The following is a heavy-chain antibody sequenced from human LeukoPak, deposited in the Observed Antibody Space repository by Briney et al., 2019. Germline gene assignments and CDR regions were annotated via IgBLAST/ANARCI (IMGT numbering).Heavy chain of an antibody. CDR3: ARDRVRWFDP. CDR2: INHSGST. CDR1: GGSFSGDY. Sequence: SETLSLTCAVYGGSFSGDYWSWIRQPPGKGLEWIGEINHSGSTNYNPSLKSRVTISVDTSKNQFSLKLSSVTAADTAVYYCARDRVRWFDPWGQGTLVTVSS. V-gene: IGHV4-34*01. D-gene: IGHD6-6*01. J-gene: IGHJ5*02.